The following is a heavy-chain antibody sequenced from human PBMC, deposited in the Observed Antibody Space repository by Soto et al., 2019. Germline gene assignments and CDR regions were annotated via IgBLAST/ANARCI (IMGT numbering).Heavy chain of an antibody. V-gene: IGHV4-59*01. Sequence: PSETLSLTCTVSGGSISSYYWSWIRQPPGKGLEWIGYIYYSGSTNYNPSLKSRVTISVDTSKNQFSLKLSSVTAADTAVYYCAREGVGYIWGSYRYHYFDYWGQGTLVPVSS. CDR1: GGSISSYY. CDR3: AREGVGYIWGSYRYHYFDY. D-gene: IGHD3-16*02. CDR2: IYYSGST. J-gene: IGHJ4*02.